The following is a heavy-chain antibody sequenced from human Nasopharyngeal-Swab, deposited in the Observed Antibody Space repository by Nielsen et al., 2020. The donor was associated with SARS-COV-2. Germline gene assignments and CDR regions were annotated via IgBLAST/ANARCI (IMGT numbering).Heavy chain of an antibody. J-gene: IGHJ4*02. D-gene: IGHD4-17*01. CDR1: GYSISSGYY. V-gene: IGHV4-38-2*02. CDR2: IYYSGST. CDR3: ARGNFYGDRLFDY. Sequence: SETLSLTCTVSGYSISSGYYWGWIRQPPGKGLEWIGSIYYSGSTYYNPSLKSRVTISVDTSKNQFSLKLSSVTAADTAVYYCARGNFYGDRLFDYWGQGTLVTVSS.